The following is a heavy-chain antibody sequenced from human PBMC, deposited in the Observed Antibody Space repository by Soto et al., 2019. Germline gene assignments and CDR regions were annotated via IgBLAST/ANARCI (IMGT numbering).Heavy chain of an antibody. D-gene: IGHD5-12*01. V-gene: IGHV1-24*01. CDR3: ATPFYSGYGNYMDV. CDR2: FDPEDGET. CDR1: GYTLTELS. Sequence: SVKVSCKVSGYTLTELSMHWVRQAPGKGLEWMGGFDPEDGETIYAQKFQGRVTMTEDTSTDTAYMELSSLRSEDTAVYYCATPFYSGYGNYMDVWGKGTTVTVSS. J-gene: IGHJ6*03.